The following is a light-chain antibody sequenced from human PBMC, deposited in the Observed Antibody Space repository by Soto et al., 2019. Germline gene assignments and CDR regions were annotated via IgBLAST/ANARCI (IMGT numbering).Light chain of an antibody. CDR2: AAS. CDR1: QGISSY. J-gene: IGKJ5*01. Sequence: IQLTQSPSSLSASVGDRVTITCRASQGISSYLAWYQQKPGKAPKLLIYAASTLQIGVPSRFSGSGSGTDFTLTINSLQPEDFATYYCQQLNSYPITFGQGTRLEVK. V-gene: IGKV1-9*01. CDR3: QQLNSYPIT.